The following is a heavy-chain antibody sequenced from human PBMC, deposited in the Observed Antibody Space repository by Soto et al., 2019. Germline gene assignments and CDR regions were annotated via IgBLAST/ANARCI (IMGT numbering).Heavy chain of an antibody. CDR3: AKEPATTYYYGMDV. D-gene: IGHD4-17*01. V-gene: IGHV3-30-3*01. J-gene: IGHJ6*02. Sequence: PGGSLRLSCAASGFTFSGKTMYWVRQAPGKGLEWVALIAPDGSQIYYADSVKGRFTISRDNSKNTLSLQMNSLRAEDTAVYYCAKEPATTYYYGMDVWVQGTTVTVSS. CDR2: IAPDGSQI. CDR1: GFTFSGKT.